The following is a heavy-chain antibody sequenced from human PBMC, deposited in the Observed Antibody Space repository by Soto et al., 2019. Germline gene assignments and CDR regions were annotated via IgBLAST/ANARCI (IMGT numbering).Heavy chain of an antibody. D-gene: IGHD6-19*01. CDR1: GFTFRTYA. J-gene: IGHJ4*02. Sequence: EVQLLESGGGLIQPGGSLRLSCAASGFTFRTYAMGWVRQAPGKGLEWVSVMSNSGDETYYADSVKGRFTISRDNFQNTMYLQLSSLRADDTAVYYCAKDGARTSGWYYFDFWGQGTLVTVSS. V-gene: IGHV3-23*01. CDR3: AKDGARTSGWYYFDF. CDR2: MSNSGDET.